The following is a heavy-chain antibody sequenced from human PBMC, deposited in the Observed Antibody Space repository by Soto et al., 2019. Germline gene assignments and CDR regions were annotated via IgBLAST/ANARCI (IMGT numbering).Heavy chain of an antibody. CDR3: ARDRPLKYYYDSSGPDAFDI. CDR2: ISYDGSNK. D-gene: IGHD3-22*01. Sequence: PVGSLRLSCGASGFTFSSYAMHWVRQAPGKGLEWVAVISYDGSNKYYADSVKGRFTISRDNSKNTLYLQMNSLRAEDTAVYYCARDRPLKYYYDSSGPDAFDIWGQGTMVTVSS. CDR1: GFTFSSYA. V-gene: IGHV3-30-3*01. J-gene: IGHJ3*02.